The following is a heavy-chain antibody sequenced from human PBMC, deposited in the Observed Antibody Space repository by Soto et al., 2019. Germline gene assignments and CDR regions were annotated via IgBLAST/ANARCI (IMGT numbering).Heavy chain of an antibody. D-gene: IGHD2-2*01. CDR1: GGSITSYY. Sequence: SETLSLTCTVSGGSITSYYWSWVRQPPGKGLEWIGYIYNSGSTDYNPSLKSRVTMSLDTSKNHFSLTLSSVTAADTAVYYRARAHDIVLLPVAVGRMDVWGKGTTVTVSS. CDR3: ARAHDIVLLPVAVGRMDV. J-gene: IGHJ6*03. V-gene: IGHV4-59*01. CDR2: IYNSGST.